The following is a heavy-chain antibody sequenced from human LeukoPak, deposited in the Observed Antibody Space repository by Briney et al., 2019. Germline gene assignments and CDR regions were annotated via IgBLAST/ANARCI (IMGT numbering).Heavy chain of an antibody. J-gene: IGHJ3*02. CDR3: ARDFNWGALPDAFDI. V-gene: IGHV3-21*01. CDR1: GFTFSSYS. Sequence: GGSLRLSCAASGFTFSSYSMNWVRQAPGKGLEWVSSISSSSSYIYYADSVKGRFTISRDNAKNSLYLQMNSLRAEDTAVYYCARDFNWGALPDAFDIWGQGTMVTVSS. D-gene: IGHD7-27*01. CDR2: ISSSSSYI.